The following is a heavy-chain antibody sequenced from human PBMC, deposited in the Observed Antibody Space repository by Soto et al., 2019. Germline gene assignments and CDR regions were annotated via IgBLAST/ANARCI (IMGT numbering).Heavy chain of an antibody. D-gene: IGHD5-18*01. CDR3: ARRYRSAGWLEP. Sequence: QVQLVQSGAEVKKPGAAVKVSCKASGYSFATYAIHWVRRAPGQGLGGMGWINHYSGATEYSHTFQDRVTITRHTPATKAYMKLRGLTSADTAVYYCARRYRSAGWLEPWGQGTLVTVSS. J-gene: IGHJ5*02. CDR1: GYSFATYA. CDR2: INHYSGAT. V-gene: IGHV1-3*01.